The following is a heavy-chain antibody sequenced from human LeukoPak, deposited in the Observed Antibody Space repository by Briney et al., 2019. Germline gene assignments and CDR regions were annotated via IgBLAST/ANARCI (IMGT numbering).Heavy chain of an antibody. Sequence: PGGSLRLSCAASGFTLSSYEMNWVRQAPGKGLEWVSYISRSGSTIYYADSVKGRFTISRDNAKNSLYLQMNSLRAEDTAVYYCARDCRRGSGDAFDIWGQGTMVTVSS. J-gene: IGHJ3*02. CDR3: ARDCRRGSGDAFDI. CDR1: GFTLSSYE. V-gene: IGHV3-48*03. D-gene: IGHD3-16*01. CDR2: ISRSGSTI.